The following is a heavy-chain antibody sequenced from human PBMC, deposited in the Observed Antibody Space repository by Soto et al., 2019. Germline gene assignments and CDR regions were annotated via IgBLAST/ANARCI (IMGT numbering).Heavy chain of an antibody. J-gene: IGHJ6*02. Sequence: QVQLQESGPGLVKPSQTLSLTCTVSGGSISSGGYYWSWIRQHPGKGLEWIGYIYYSGSTSYNPSLKSRVTISVDTSKNPFSLKLSSLTAADTAVYYCARDQAYYDILTGYGGMDVWGQGTTVTVSS. CDR3: ARDQAYYDILTGYGGMDV. V-gene: IGHV4-31*03. CDR1: GGSISSGGYY. D-gene: IGHD3-9*01. CDR2: IYYSGST.